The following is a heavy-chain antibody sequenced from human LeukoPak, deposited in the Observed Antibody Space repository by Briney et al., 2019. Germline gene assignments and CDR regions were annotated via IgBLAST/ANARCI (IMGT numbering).Heavy chain of an antibody. V-gene: IGHV3-11*04. Sequence: GGSLRLSCAASGFTFSDYYMSWIRQAPGKGLEWVSYISSSGSTIYYADSVKGRFTISRDNSKNTLYLQMNSLRAEDTAVYYCARVAGSSSPFDYWGQGTLVTVSS. CDR1: GFTFSDYY. J-gene: IGHJ4*02. CDR3: ARVAGSSSPFDY. CDR2: ISSSGSTI. D-gene: IGHD6-6*01.